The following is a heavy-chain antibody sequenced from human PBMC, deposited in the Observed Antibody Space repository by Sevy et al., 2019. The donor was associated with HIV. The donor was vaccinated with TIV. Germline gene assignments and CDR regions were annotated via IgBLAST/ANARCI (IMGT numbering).Heavy chain of an antibody. CDR2: ISYDGSNK. Sequence: GGSLRLSCAASGFTFSSYAMHWVRQAPGKGLEWVAVISYDGSNKNYADSVKGRFTISRDNSKNTLYLQMNSLRAEDTAVYYCARDDDQLLDIVLVPAAMGLDYWGQGTLVTVSS. D-gene: IGHD2-2*03. V-gene: IGHV3-30-3*01. CDR3: ARDDDQLLDIVLVPAAMGLDY. J-gene: IGHJ4*02. CDR1: GFTFSSYA.